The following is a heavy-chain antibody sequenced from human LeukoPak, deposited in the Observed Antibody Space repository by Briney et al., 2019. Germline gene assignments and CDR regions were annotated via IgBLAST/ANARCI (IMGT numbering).Heavy chain of an antibody. D-gene: IGHD3-16*01. CDR3: ARKMNLRLGEFDY. V-gene: IGHV3-48*01. Sequence: GGSLRLSCAASGFTFSSHSMNWVRQAPGKGLEWVSYISSSSSTIYYADSVKGRFTISRDNAKNSLYLQMNSLRAEDTAVYYCARKMNLRLGEFDYWGQGTLVTVSS. CDR1: GFTFSSHS. J-gene: IGHJ4*02. CDR2: ISSSSSTI.